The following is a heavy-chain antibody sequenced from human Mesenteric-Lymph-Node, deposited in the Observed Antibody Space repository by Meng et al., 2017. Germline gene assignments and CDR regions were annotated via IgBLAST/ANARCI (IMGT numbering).Heavy chain of an antibody. J-gene: IGHJ4*02. D-gene: IGHD3-22*01. CDR2: MSSSGVNA. CDR1: GFIFGDYA. V-gene: IGHV3-23*01. CDR3: ARDSPVAVVVEFNDD. Sequence: GESLKISCAASGFIFGDYAMTWVRQAPGKGLEWGPHMSSSGVNAYYADSVEGRFTISRDNSKNTLYLQMNSLRAEDTAVYYCARDSPVAVVVEFNDDWGQGTLVTVSS.